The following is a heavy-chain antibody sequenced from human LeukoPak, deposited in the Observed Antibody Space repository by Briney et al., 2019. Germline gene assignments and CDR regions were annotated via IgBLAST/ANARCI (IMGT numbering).Heavy chain of an antibody. Sequence: GGSLRLSCAASAFTFSSYCTNWVRQAPGNGLEWVSSTSSSSTTIYYADSVKGRFTISRDNAKNSLYLQMNSLRDEDTGVYSCARDLSYNWNAVYYYYGMDVWGQGTTVTVSS. V-gene: IGHV3-48*02. D-gene: IGHD1-20*01. CDR2: TSSSSTTI. CDR3: ARDLSYNWNAVYYYYGMDV. J-gene: IGHJ6*02. CDR1: AFTFSSYC.